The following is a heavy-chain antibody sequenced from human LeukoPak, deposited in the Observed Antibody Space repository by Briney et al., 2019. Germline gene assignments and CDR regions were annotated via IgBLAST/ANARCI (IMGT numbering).Heavy chain of an antibody. CDR2: IYYSGST. Sequence: SETLSLTCTVSGGSSSSYYWSWIRQPPGKGLEWIGYIYYSGSTNYNPSLKSRVTISVDTSKNQFSLKLSSVTAADTAVYYCATTENSSGWFGYWGQGALVTVSS. CDR3: ATTENSSGWFGY. V-gene: IGHV4-59*08. D-gene: IGHD6-19*01. J-gene: IGHJ4*02. CDR1: GGSSSSYY.